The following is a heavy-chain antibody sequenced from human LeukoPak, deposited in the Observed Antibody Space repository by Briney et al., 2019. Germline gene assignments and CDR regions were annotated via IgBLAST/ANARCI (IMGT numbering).Heavy chain of an antibody. CDR3: AKDRANEQWRGRYYFDY. Sequence: PGGSLRLSCDASGFTFSSYWMSWVRQAPGKGLEWVSAISGSGGSTYYADSVKGRFTISRDNSKNTLYLQMNSLRAEDTAVYYCAKDRANEQWRGRYYFDYWGQGTLVTVSS. D-gene: IGHD6-19*01. CDR1: GFTFSSYW. V-gene: IGHV3-23*01. CDR2: ISGSGGST. J-gene: IGHJ4*02.